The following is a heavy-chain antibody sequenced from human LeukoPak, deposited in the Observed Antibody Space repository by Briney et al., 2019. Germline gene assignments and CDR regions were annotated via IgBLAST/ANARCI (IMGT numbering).Heavy chain of an antibody. Sequence: GASVKVSCKASGYTFTGYYMHWVRQAPGQGLEWMGWINPNSGGTNYAQKFQGRVTMTRDTSISTAYMELSRLRSDATAVYYCARAADSSSWYRSEQNWFDPWGQGTLVTVSS. CDR2: INPNSGGT. CDR3: ARAADSSSWYRSEQNWFDP. CDR1: GYTFTGYY. D-gene: IGHD6-13*01. J-gene: IGHJ5*02. V-gene: IGHV1-2*02.